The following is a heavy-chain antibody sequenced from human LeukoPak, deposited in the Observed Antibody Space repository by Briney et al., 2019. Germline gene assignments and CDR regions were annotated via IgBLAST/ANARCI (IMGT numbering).Heavy chain of an antibody. CDR1: GGSISSYH. V-gene: IGHV4-59*08. Sequence: SSETLSLTCTVSGGSISSYHWSRIRQPPGKGLEWIGYISYSGGTNYNPSLRSRVTISMDTSKNQFSLKLTSVTAADTAVYYCARRGVEMDAIHPDNWFDPWGQGTLVTVSS. J-gene: IGHJ5*02. CDR2: ISYSGGT. D-gene: IGHD5-24*01. CDR3: ARRGVEMDAIHPDNWFDP.